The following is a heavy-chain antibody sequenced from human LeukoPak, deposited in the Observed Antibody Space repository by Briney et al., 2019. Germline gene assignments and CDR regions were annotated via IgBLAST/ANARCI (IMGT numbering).Heavy chain of an antibody. Sequence: GGSLRLSCAASGFTFSRYSMNWVRQAPGKGLEWVAVISYDGKKNYYADSVKGRFTLTRDDSANTLSLQMNSLRAEDTAVYYCVRGSKIRGVIPEGEFDYWGQGTLVTVSS. CDR1: GFTFSRYS. CDR2: ISYDGKKN. V-gene: IGHV3-30*03. CDR3: VRGSKIRGVIPEGEFDY. D-gene: IGHD3-10*01. J-gene: IGHJ4*02.